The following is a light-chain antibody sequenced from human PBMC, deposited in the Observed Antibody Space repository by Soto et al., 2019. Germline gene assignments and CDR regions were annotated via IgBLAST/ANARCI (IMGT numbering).Light chain of an antibody. Sequence: QSVLTQPASVSGSPGQSITISCTGTSSDVGGYNYVSWYQQHPGKAPKLMIYDVSNRPSGVSNRFSGSKSGNTASLTISGLQTEDEVDYYCTSYTSSTTFDYVFGTGTKVT. CDR3: TSYTSSTTFDYV. V-gene: IGLV2-14*01. J-gene: IGLJ1*01. CDR1: SSDVGGYNY. CDR2: DVS.